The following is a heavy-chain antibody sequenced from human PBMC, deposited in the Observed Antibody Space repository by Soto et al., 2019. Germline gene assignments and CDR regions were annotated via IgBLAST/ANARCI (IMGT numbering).Heavy chain of an antibody. D-gene: IGHD3-22*01. J-gene: IGHJ6*02. CDR3: ASNYYEGAAYYGMDV. Sequence: SVKVSCKASGGTFSSYAISWVRQAPGQGLEWMGGIIPIFGTANYAQKFQGRVTITADESTSTAYMELSSLRSEDKAVYYCASNYYEGAAYYGMDVWGQGTTVTVSS. CDR2: IIPIFGTA. CDR1: GGTFSSYA. V-gene: IGHV1-69*13.